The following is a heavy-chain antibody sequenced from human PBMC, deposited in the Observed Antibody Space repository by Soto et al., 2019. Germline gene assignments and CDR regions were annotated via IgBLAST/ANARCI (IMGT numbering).Heavy chain of an antibody. Sequence: QVQLVESGGGVVQHGRSLRISCAAAGFTFSRFAMHWVRQAPGKGLEWVAVISYDGSKKYYIDSVKGRLTLSRDNSKNTVYLQMNSLRAEDTAVYYCAKGYHYDSSGYSDGSEIWGQGKMVTVSS. J-gene: IGHJ3*02. CDR2: ISYDGSKK. V-gene: IGHV3-30*18. CDR1: GFTFSRFA. CDR3: AKGYHYDSSGYSDGSEI. D-gene: IGHD3-22*01.